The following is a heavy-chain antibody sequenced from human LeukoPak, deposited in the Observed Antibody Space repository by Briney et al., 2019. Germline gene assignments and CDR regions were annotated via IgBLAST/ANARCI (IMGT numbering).Heavy chain of an antibody. J-gene: IGHJ4*02. CDR3: ARDSAGNDY. D-gene: IGHD6-13*01. Sequence: GGSLRLFCAASGFTFSTYWMSWVRQAPGKGLEWVANIKQDGSEKYYVDSVKGRFTVSRDNAKNSLYLQMNSLRAEDTAMYYCARDSAGNDYWGQGTLVTVSS. CDR2: IKQDGSEK. CDR1: GFTFSTYW. V-gene: IGHV3-7*01.